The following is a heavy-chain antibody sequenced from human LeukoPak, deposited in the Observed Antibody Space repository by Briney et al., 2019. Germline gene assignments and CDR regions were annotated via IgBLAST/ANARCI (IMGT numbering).Heavy chain of an antibody. CDR1: GFTFGDYA. D-gene: IGHD2-2*01. CDR3: TRDRDIVVVPAAPLRPAFDD. Sequence: PGGSLRLSCTASGFTFGDYAMSWVRQAPGKGREWVGFIRSKAYGGTTEYAASVKGRFTISRDDSKSIAYLQMNSLKTEDTAVYYCTRDRDIVVVPAAPLRPAFDDWGQGTLVTVSS. V-gene: IGHV3-49*04. CDR2: IRSKAYGGTT. J-gene: IGHJ4*02.